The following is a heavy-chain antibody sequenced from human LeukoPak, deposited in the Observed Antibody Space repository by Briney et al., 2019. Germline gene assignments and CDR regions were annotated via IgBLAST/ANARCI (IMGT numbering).Heavy chain of an antibody. CDR1: GYTFTSYY. V-gene: IGHV1-46*01. CDR2: INPSGGST. Sequence: ASVKVSCKASGYTFTSYYMHWVRQAPGQGLEWMGIINPSGGSTSYAQKFQGRVTMTRDMSTSTVYMELSSLRSEDTAVYYCARGGNYYDTPGPPKNWGQGTLVTVSS. D-gene: IGHD3-22*01. J-gene: IGHJ4*02. CDR3: ARGGNYYDTPGPPKN.